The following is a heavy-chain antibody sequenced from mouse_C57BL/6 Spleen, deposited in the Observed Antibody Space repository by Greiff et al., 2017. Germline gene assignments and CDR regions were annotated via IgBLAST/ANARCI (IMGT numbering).Heavy chain of an antibody. CDR2: IYPGDGDT. CDR3: ARYGNWDPFAY. CDR1: GYAFSSSW. V-gene: IGHV1-82*01. J-gene: IGHJ3*01. D-gene: IGHD4-1*01. Sequence: VKLVESGPELVKPGASVRISCKASGYAFSSSWMNWVKQRPGKGLEWIGRIYPGDGDTNYNGKFKGKATLTADKSSSTAYMQLSSLTSEDSAVYFCARYGNWDPFAYWGQGTLVTVSA.